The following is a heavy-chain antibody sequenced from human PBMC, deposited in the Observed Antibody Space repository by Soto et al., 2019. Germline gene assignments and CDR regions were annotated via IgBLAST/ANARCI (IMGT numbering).Heavy chain of an antibody. CDR1: GFTVSISY. CDR2: IYSDGNT. J-gene: IGHJ4*02. V-gene: IGHV3-66*01. D-gene: IGHD3-22*01. CDR3: ARERVTMIVGFYYFDV. Sequence: GGSLRLSCAASGFTVSISYMTWVRQVPGKGLEWVSIIYSDGNTYYADSVKGRFTISRDNSKNTLYLQMSSLRAEDTAVYYCARERVTMIVGFYYFDVWGQGSLVTVSS.